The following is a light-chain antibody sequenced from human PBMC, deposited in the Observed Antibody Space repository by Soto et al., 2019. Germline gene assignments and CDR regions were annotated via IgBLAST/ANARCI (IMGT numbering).Light chain of an antibody. CDR2: DAS. Sequence: ELVVTQSPSTLSGSAGERVTLSWWTSQDVSSKLAWYQQKAGQAPSLLIYDASTRATGTPARFSGSGSGTEFTLTISSLQSEDFAVYYCQQYSNWPPITFGQGTRLEIK. J-gene: IGKJ5*01. CDR1: QDVSSK. V-gene: IGKV3D-15*01. CDR3: QQYSNWPPIT.